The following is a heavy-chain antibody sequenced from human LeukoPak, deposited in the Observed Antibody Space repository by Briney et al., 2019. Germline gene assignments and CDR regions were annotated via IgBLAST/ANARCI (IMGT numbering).Heavy chain of an antibody. Sequence: SETLSLTCTVSGGSISSYYWSWIRQPPGQGLEWIGYIYYSGSTNYNPSLKSRVTISVDTSKNQFSLKLSSVTAADTAVYYCARGYCSGGSCYSDYFDYWGQGTLVTVSS. CDR2: IYYSGST. J-gene: IGHJ4*02. CDR1: GGSISSYY. V-gene: IGHV4-59*01. CDR3: ARGYCSGGSCYSDYFDY. D-gene: IGHD2-15*01.